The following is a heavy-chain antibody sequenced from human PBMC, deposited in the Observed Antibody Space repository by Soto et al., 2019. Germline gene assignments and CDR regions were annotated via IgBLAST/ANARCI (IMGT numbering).Heavy chain of an antibody. CDR2: IYYSGST. Sequence: QVQLQESGPGLVKPSQTLSLTCTVSGGSISSGGYYWSWIRQHPGKGLEWIGYIYYSGSTYYNPSLKRRVTISVDTSKNQFSPKLSSVTAADTAVYYWARAESYYYYGMDGWGQGTTVTVSS. CDR3: ARAESYYYYGMDG. V-gene: IGHV4-31*03. CDR1: GGSISSGGYY. J-gene: IGHJ6*02.